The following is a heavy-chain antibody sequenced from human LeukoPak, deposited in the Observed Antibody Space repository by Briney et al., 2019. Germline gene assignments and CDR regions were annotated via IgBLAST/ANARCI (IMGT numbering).Heavy chain of an antibody. J-gene: IGHJ6*02. CDR1: GYTFTSYD. D-gene: IGHD3-22*01. CDR3: ARDFSIVVPKGEYYYYGMDV. CDR2: MNPNSGNT. Sequence: VASVKVSCKASGYTFTSYDINWVRQATGQGLEWMGWMNPNSGNTGYAQKFQGGVTMTRNTSISTAYMELSSLRSEDTAVYYCARDFSIVVPKGEYYYYGMDVWGQGTTVTVSS. V-gene: IGHV1-8*01.